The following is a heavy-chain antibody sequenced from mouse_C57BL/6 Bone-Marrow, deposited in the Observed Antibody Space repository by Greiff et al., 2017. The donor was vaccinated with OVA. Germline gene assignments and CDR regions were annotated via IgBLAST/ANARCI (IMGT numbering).Heavy chain of an antibody. J-gene: IGHJ2*01. CDR2: IHPSDSDT. CDR1: GYTFTSYW. CDR3: AITVDSSGFDY. Sequence: QVQLQQPGAELVKPGASVKVSCKASGYTFTSYWMHWVKQRPGQGLEWIGRIHPSDSDTNYNQKFKGKATLTVDKSASTAYMQLISLTSEDSAVYYCAITVDSSGFDYWGQGTTLTVSS. D-gene: IGHD3-2*02. V-gene: IGHV1-74*01.